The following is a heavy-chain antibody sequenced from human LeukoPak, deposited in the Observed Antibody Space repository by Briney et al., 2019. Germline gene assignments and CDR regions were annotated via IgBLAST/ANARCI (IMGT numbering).Heavy chain of an antibody. V-gene: IGHV3-23*01. CDR2: ISGSGGRT. D-gene: IGHD3-3*01. Sequence: GGSLRLSCAASGFSFSSNSMSWVRQAPGKGLEWVSAISGSGGRTFYADSVKGRFTISRDNSKNMVYLEMNSLRVEDTAVYYCAREAHPSDDFWSGYSSMNTDAFDIWGQGTMVTVSS. CDR3: AREAHPSDDFWSGYSSMNTDAFDI. J-gene: IGHJ3*02. CDR1: GFSFSSNS.